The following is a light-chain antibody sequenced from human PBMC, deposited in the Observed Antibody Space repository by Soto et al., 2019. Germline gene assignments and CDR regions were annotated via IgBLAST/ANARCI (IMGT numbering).Light chain of an antibody. CDR2: GAS. Sequence: DIVLTQPPGTLSLSPGERATLSCRASQSVSSSYLALYQQKPGQAPRLLIYGASSRATGIPDRFSGSGSATDFTLTISRLEPEDFAVYYCQQYHTSPLTFGGGTKVDI. J-gene: IGKJ4*01. CDR3: QQYHTSPLT. CDR1: QSVSSSY. V-gene: IGKV3-20*01.